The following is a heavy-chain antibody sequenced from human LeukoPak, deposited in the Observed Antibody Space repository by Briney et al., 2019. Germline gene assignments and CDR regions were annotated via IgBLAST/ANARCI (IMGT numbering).Heavy chain of an antibody. CDR3: ARGSGAADDAFDI. D-gene: IGHD1-26*01. V-gene: IGHV1-69*01. CDR2: IIPIFGTA. Sequence: SVKVSCKASGGTLSSYAISWVRQAPGQGLEWLGGIIPIFGTANYAQKFQGRVTITADESTSTAYMELSSLRSEDTAVYYCARGSGAADDAFDIWGQGTMVTVSS. CDR1: GGTLSSYA. J-gene: IGHJ3*02.